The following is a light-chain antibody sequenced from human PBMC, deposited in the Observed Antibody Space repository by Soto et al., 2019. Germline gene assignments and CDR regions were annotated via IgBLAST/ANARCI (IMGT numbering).Light chain of an antibody. J-gene: IGKJ1*01. CDR1: QSVSSY. CDR3: LQRSNWPQT. CDR2: DAS. V-gene: IGKV3-11*01. Sequence: EIVLTQSPATLSLSPGERATLSCRASQSVSSYLAWYQQKPGQAPRLLIYDASNRAPGIPARFSGSGSGTDFTLTISSLEPEDFAVYYCLQRSNWPQTFGQGTKVEIK.